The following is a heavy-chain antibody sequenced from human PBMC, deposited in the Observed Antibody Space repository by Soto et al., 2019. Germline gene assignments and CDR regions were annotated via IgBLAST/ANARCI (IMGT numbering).Heavy chain of an antibody. J-gene: IGHJ4*02. CDR1: GFTFSSYG. CDR3: AKAYLAVAGVDY. V-gene: IGHV3-30*18. CDR2: ISYDGSKK. Sequence: QVQLVESGGGVLQPGRSLRLSCAASGFTFSSYGMHWVRQAPGKGLEWVAVISYDGSKKYYADAVKGRFTISRDNSKNTLHLQMNSLRAEDTAVYYCAKAYLAVAGVDYWGQGTLVTVSS. D-gene: IGHD6-19*01.